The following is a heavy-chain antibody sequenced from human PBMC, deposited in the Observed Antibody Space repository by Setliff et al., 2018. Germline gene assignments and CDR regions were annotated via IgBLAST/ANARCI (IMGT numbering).Heavy chain of an antibody. J-gene: IGHJ6*03. CDR3: ARSPPNRGVGQGHHMDV. D-gene: IGHD1-26*01. CDR2: ISPYNGDT. CDR1: GYIFNTFG. Sequence: ASVKVSCKASGYIFNTFGINWMRQAPGQGLEWIGWISPYNGDTKYAQNLQGRVTLTTDTSTSTAYVEVRSLRSDDTAVYYCARSPPNRGVGQGHHMDVWGKGTTVTVSS. V-gene: IGHV1-18*01.